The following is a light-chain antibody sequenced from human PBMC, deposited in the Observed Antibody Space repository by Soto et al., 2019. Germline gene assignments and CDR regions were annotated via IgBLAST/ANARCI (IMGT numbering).Light chain of an antibody. CDR1: SSNIGAGYS. J-gene: IGLJ2*01. CDR3: QSYDSSLSAVL. V-gene: IGLV1-40*01. CDR2: ANS. Sequence: QSALTQPSSVSGAPGQRVTISCTGSSSNIGAGYSVYWYQQLPGTSPKLLIYANSNRPSGVPDRFSGSKSGTSASLAITGLQAEDEADYYCQSYDSSLSAVLFGGGTKLTVL.